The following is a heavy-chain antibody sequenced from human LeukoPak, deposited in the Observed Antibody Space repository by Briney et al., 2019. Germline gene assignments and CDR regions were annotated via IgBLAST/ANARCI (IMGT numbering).Heavy chain of an antibody. CDR1: GGSISSGGYY. Sequence: NPSETLSLTCTVPGGSISSGGYYWSWIRQHPGKGLEWIGYIYYSGSTYYNPSLKSRVTISVDTSKNQFSLKLSSVTAADTAVYYCAREVEYCSGGSCYSYYFDYWGQGTLVTVSS. V-gene: IGHV4-31*03. D-gene: IGHD2-15*01. CDR2: IYYSGST. J-gene: IGHJ4*02. CDR3: AREVEYCSGGSCYSYYFDY.